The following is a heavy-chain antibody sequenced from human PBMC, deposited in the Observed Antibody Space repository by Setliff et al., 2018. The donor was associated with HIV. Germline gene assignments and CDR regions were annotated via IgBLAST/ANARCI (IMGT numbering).Heavy chain of an antibody. V-gene: IGHV4-61*02. J-gene: IGHJ5*02. D-gene: IGHD1-26*01. CDR1: GGSISSGSYY. Sequence: PSETLSLTCTVSGGSISSGSYYWSWIRQPAGKGLEWIGRIYTSGTTNYNPSLKSRVTISLDTSKNQFSLRLTSLTAADTAIYYCARSTVGAGASFPWGRGILVTVS. CDR2: IYTSGTT. CDR3: ARSTVGAGASFP.